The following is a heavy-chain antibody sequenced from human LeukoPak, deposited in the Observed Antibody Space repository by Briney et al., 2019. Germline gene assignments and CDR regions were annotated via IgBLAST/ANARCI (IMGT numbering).Heavy chain of an antibody. CDR1: GFTFVSYW. J-gene: IGHJ4*02. CDR2: INGYGSST. CDR3: AKDFPGGRAGIDY. Sequence: GGYLRLSCAASGFTFVSYWMHWVRQAPGKGLVWVSRINGYGSSTAFADSVKGRFTISRDNSKNTLYLQMNSLRAEDTAVYYCAKDFPGGRAGIDYWGQGTLVTVSS. V-gene: IGHV3-74*01. D-gene: IGHD1-1*01.